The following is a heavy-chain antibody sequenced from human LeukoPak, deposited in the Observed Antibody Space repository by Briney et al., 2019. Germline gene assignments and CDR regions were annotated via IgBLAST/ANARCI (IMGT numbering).Heavy chain of an antibody. CDR1: GGSISSYY. CDR3: AKKGAHYDSSGYPLDY. D-gene: IGHD3-22*01. Sequence: SETLSLTCTVSGGSISSYYWSWIRQPAGKGLEWIGRIYTSGGTNYNPSLKSRVTMSVDTSKNQFSLKLSSVTAADTAVYYCAKKGAHYDSSGYPLDYWGQGTQVTVSS. V-gene: IGHV4-4*07. CDR2: IYTSGGT. J-gene: IGHJ4*02.